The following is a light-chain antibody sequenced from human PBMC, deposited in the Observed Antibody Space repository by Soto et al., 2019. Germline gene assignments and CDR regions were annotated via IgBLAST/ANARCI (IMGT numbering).Light chain of an antibody. CDR1: SSDVGGYNY. CDR3: SSYTRSSTYV. CDR2: DVS. J-gene: IGLJ1*01. Sequence: SELTRLGKVSGSPGRSITITSTGTSSDVGGYNYVSWYRQHPGRAPKLMIYDVSNRPSGVSNRFSGSKSGNTASLTISGLQAEDEADYYRSSYTRSSTYVFGTGTKVTVL. V-gene: IGLV2-14*01.